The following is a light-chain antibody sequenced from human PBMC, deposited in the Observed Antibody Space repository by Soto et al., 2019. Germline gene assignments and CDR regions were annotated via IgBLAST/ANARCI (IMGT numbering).Light chain of an antibody. CDR1: QSVSSSY. CDR2: GAS. CDR3: QQYGSSPWT. V-gene: IGKV3-20*01. J-gene: IGKJ1*01. Sequence: EIVLTQSPGTLSLSPGERATLSCRASQSVSSSYLAWYQQKPGQAPRLLLYGASSRATGIPDRFSGSGSGTDFTLNISRLEPEEFAVYYFQQYGSSPWTFGQGTKVEIK.